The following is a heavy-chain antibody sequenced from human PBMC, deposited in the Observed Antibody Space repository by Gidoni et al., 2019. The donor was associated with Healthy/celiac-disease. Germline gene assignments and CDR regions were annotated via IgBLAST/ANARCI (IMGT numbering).Heavy chain of an antibody. V-gene: IGHV3-23*01. CDR1: GFTFSSYA. D-gene: IGHD2-2*01. J-gene: IGHJ6*03. CDR3: AKCYAEYYYYMDV. Sequence: EVQLLESGGGLVQPGGSLRLSCAASGFTFSSYAMSWVRQAPGKGLEWVSAISGSGGSTYYADSVKGQFTISRDNSKNTLYLQMNSLRAEDTAVYYCAKCYAEYYYYMDVWGKGTTVTVSS. CDR2: ISGSGGST.